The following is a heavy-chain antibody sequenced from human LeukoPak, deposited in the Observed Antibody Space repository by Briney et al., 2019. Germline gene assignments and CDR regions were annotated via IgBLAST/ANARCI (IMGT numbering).Heavy chain of an antibody. CDR3: ARDRAPLNYYDSSGSTHGADY. Sequence: PGGSLRLSCAASGFTFSSYSMNWVRQAPGKGLEWVSSISSSSSYIYYADSVKGRFTISRDNAKNSLYLQMNSLRAEDTAVYYCARDRAPLNYYDSSGSTHGADYWGQGTLVTVSS. CDR2: ISSSSSYI. CDR1: GFTFSSYS. J-gene: IGHJ4*02. V-gene: IGHV3-21*01. D-gene: IGHD3-22*01.